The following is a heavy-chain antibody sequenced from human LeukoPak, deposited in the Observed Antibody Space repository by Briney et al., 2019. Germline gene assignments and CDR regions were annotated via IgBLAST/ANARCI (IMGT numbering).Heavy chain of an antibody. CDR3: AKDPHYYDSSGFYY. Sequence: PGGSLRLSCAASGFTFSSYAMSWVRQAPGKGLEWVSAISGSGGSTYYADSVKGRSTISRDNSKNTLYLQMNSLRAEDTAVYYCAKDPHYYDSSGFYYWGQGTLVTVSS. J-gene: IGHJ4*02. V-gene: IGHV3-23*01. CDR2: ISGSGGST. CDR1: GFTFSSYA. D-gene: IGHD3-22*01.